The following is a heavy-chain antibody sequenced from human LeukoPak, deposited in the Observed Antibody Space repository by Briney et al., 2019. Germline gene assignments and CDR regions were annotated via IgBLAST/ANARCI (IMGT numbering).Heavy chain of an antibody. CDR2: IYYSGST. V-gene: IGHV4-30-4*01. CDR3: ARTHVYDYYDSSGYYYSHAFDI. J-gene: IGHJ3*02. D-gene: IGHD3-22*01. Sequence: SETLSLTCTVSGGSISSGDYYWSWIRQPPGKGLEWIGYIYYSGSTYYNPSLKSRVTISVDTSKNQFSLKLSSVTAADTAVYYCARTHVYDYYDSSGYYYSHAFDIWGQGTMVTVSS. CDR1: GGSISSGDYY.